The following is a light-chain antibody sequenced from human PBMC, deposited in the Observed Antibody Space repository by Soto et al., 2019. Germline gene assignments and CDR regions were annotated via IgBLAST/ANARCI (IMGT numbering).Light chain of an antibody. V-gene: IGKV3-15*01. CDR3: HQYNNWPLT. CDR1: QSVRSTY. CDR2: GVS. Sequence: EIVMTQSPATLSVSPGERATLSCRASQSVRSTYLAWYQQKPGQAPRLLIFGVSNRAAGIPARFNGSGSGTEFSLAISNLQSEDFAVYYCHQYNNWPLTFGGGTKVDIK. J-gene: IGKJ4*01.